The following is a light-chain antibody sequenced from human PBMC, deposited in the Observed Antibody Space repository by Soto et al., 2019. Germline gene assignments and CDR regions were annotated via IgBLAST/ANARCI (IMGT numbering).Light chain of an antibody. Sequence: DVQMTQSPSTLSASVGDRVTITCRASQNIDRWLAWYQQKPGKAPQLLIYRASTLQSGVPSRFSGSGSGTEFTLTISSLQADDFATYYCQQYKSYCTFGQGTKVDIK. CDR1: QNIDRW. V-gene: IGKV1-5*03. J-gene: IGKJ2*02. CDR2: RAS. CDR3: QQYKSYCT.